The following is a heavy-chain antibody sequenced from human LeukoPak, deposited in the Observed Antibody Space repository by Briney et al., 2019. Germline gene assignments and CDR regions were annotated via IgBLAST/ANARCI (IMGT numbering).Heavy chain of an antibody. J-gene: IGHJ6*02. D-gene: IGHD3-16*01. CDR2: ISPEGSGT. CDR3: AKNGGPHGMDV. V-gene: IGHV3-74*01. CDR1: GFSLSDYW. Sequence: GGSLRLSCVVSGFSLSDYWMHWVRQVPGKGLVWVSRISPEGSGTTYGDSVKGRFTISRDNAKNSLHLQMNSLRVEDTAVYYCAKNGGPHGMDVWGQGTTVTVSS.